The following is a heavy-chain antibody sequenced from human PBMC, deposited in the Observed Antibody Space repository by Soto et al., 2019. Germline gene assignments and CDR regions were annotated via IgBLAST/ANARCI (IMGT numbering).Heavy chain of an antibody. CDR2: ISGSGSST. D-gene: IGHD3-9*01. J-gene: IGHJ4*02. CDR1: GFTFSNYA. V-gene: IGHV3-23*01. Sequence: EVQLLESGGGLVQPGGSLRLSRAASGFTFSNYAMTWVRQAPGKVLQWVSAISGSGSSTKYADSVKGRFTISRDSSKSTRSLQMNSLRGEDTAVYFGARGFATTDYLVDYWGQGTMVPVTS. CDR3: ARGFATTDYLVDY.